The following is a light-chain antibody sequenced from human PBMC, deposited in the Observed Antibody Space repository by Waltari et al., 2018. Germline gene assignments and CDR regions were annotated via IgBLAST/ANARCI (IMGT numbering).Light chain of an antibody. Sequence: QSALTQPRSVSGSPGQSVTISCTGTRSDVGGYDYVSGYQHHPGKAPKLIICDVTKRPSGVPDGFSGSKSGNTASLTISGLQAEDEADYYCCSYAGRYTHVVFGGGTKLTVL. CDR3: CSYAGRYTHVV. CDR2: DVT. CDR1: RSDVGGYDY. V-gene: IGLV2-11*01. J-gene: IGLJ2*01.